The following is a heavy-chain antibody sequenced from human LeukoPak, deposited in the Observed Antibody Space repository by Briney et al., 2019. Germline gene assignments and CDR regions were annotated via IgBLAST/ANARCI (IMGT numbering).Heavy chain of an antibody. CDR1: GFIFSNYW. D-gene: IGHD2-2*01. CDR2: MKEDGSEK. V-gene: IGHV3-7*01. J-gene: IGHJ4*02. CDR3: ARDTVCSSTSCYGSFDY. Sequence: PGGSLRLSCAASGFIFSNYWMSWVRQAPGKGLEWVANMKEDGSEKYYVDSVKGRFTISRDNAKNSLYLHMNSLRAEDTAVYYCARDTVCSSTSCYGSFDYWGQGTLVTVSS.